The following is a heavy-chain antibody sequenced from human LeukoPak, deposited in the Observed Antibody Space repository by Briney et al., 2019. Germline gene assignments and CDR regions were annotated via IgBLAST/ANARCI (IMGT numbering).Heavy chain of an antibody. D-gene: IGHD1-20*01. V-gene: IGHV3-73*01. Sequence: AGSLRLSCAASGFILSGSAIHWVRQASGKGLEWVGRIRSKESNYATLYAASVKGRFTISVEDSENTAYLQMNSLTVEDTAMYYCTRAVGNWNDIDRFDPWGQGTLVTVSS. CDR2: IRSKESNYAT. CDR3: TRAVGNWNDIDRFDP. J-gene: IGHJ5*02. CDR1: GFILSGSA.